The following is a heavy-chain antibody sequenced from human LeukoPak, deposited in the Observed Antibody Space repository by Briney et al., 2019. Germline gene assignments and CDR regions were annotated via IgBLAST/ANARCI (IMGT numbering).Heavy chain of an antibody. CDR2: IYYSGST. CDR3: ARLASGSYGPLTPFDY. J-gene: IGHJ4*02. V-gene: IGHV4-59*08. D-gene: IGHD1-26*01. CDR1: VGSISSYY. Sequence: SETLSLTCIVPVGSISSYYWSWIRQPPGKGVEWIGDIYYSGSTNHNPSLKSRVTISVDTSKNQFSLRLSSVTAADTAVYYSARLASGSYGPLTPFDYWGQGTLVTVSS.